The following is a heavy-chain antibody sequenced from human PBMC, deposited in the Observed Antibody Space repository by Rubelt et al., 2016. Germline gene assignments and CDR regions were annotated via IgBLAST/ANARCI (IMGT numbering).Heavy chain of an antibody. V-gene: IGHV1-2*02. CDR1: GYTFTGYY. CDR2: INPNSGCT. Sequence: QVQLVQSGAEVKKPGASVKVSCKASGYTFTGYYMHWVRQAPGQGLEWMGWINPNSGCTNYAQKFQGRVTMTGDTSISTAYMGLGRLRSDDTAVDYCARFAIGGHSSGYLFDYWGQGTLVTVSS. J-gene: IGHJ4*02. CDR3: ARFAIGGHSSGYLFDY. D-gene: IGHD3-22*01.